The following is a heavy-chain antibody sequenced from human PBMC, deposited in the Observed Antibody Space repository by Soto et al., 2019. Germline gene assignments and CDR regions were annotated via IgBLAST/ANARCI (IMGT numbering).Heavy chain of an antibody. J-gene: IGHJ4*02. CDR1: GFTFSSYG. V-gene: IGHV3-33*01. CDR2: IWYDGSNK. CDR3: ARGFWDGHPGIDY. Sequence: QVQLVESGGGVVQPGRSLRLSCAASGFTFSSYGMHWVRQAPGKGLEWVAAIWYDGSNKYYADSVKRRFTISRDKSKNTLYLQMNRRRAEDKAVYYSARGFWDGHPGIDYWGQGTLVTVSS. D-gene: IGHD3-3*01.